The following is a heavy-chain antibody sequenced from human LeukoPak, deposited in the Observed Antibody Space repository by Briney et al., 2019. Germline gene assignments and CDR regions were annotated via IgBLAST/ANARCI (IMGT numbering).Heavy chain of an antibody. CDR3: AREREMATITLDY. J-gene: IGHJ4*02. CDR2: VSGDGQRT. CDR1: GFTFNNYA. Sequence: GGSLRLSCAASGFTFNNYAMNWVRQAPGKGLQWVSAVSGDGQRTFYADSVKGRFTIFRDNSMNTLSLQMNSLRAEDTAVYYCAREREMATITLDYWGQGTLVTVFS. D-gene: IGHD5-24*01. V-gene: IGHV3-23*01.